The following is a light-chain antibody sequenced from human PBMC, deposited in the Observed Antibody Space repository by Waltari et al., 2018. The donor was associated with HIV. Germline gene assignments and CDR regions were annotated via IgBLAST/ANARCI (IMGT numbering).Light chain of an antibody. V-gene: IGLV1-40*01. J-gene: IGLJ2*01. CDR2: GHN. CDR3: QSYDSSLSGSV. CDR1: SSNIGAGYD. Sequence: QSVLTQPPSVSGAPGQRVTIPCTGSSSNIGAGYDVHWYQQLPGTAPKLLIYGHNHRPSGVPDRFSGSKSGASASLAITGLQAEDEADYYCQSYDSSLSGSVFGGGTKLTVL.